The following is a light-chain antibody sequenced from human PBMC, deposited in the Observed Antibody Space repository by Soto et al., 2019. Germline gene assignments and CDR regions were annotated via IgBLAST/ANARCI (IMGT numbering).Light chain of an antibody. V-gene: IGKV1-27*01. CDR3: QQYYSTPPT. J-gene: IGKJ1*01. Sequence: DIQMTQSPSSLSASVGDRVTITCRASQGIRHYLAWYQQKPGKVPKLLIYEASNLQSGVPSRFRGGGSGTEFTLTISSLQPEDVATYYCQQYYSTPPTFGQGTKVEIK. CDR1: QGIRHY. CDR2: EAS.